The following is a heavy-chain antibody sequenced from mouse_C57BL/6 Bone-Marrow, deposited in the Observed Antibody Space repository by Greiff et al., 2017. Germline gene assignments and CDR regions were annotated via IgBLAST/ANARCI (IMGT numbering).Heavy chain of an antibody. CDR2: IYPRDGTT. Sequence: QVQLQQSDAEFVKPGSSVKISCTVSGYTFTDHTIHWMKQRPEQGLEWIGYIYPRDGTTKYNEKFKGNATLTADKSSSTAYMQLNSLTSEDSAVYFCTRWESRYYDVWGTGTAVTVTS. CDR1: GYTFTDHT. D-gene: IGHD4-1*01. J-gene: IGHJ1*03. CDR3: TRWESRYYDV. V-gene: IGHV1-78*01.